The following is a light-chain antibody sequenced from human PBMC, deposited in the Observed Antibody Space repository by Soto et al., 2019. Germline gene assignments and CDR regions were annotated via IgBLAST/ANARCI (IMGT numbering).Light chain of an antibody. CDR1: SSNIGSSY. V-gene: IGLV1-47*02. Sequence: QSVLTQPPSASGTPGQRVTISCSGSSSNIGSSYVYWYQQLPGTAPKLLIYSTDNRPSGVPDRFSGSKSGTSASLAISGLQAEDEADYYCAACDDSLSGRVFGGGTKLTVL. CDR2: STD. CDR3: AACDDSLSGRV. J-gene: IGLJ3*02.